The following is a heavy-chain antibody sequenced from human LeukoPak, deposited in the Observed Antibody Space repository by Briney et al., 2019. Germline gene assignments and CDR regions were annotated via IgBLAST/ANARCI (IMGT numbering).Heavy chain of an antibody. CDR2: ISSSSSYI. D-gene: IGHD2-15*01. V-gene: IGHV3-21*06. CDR1: GFTFSSYT. J-gene: IGHJ4*02. Sequence: GGSLRLSCAASGFTFSSYTMNWVRQAPGKGLEWVSSISSSSSYIYYADSVKGRFTISRDNAKNTMYLQMNSLRAEDTAVYYCARRATFDYWGQGTLVTVSS. CDR3: ARRATFDY.